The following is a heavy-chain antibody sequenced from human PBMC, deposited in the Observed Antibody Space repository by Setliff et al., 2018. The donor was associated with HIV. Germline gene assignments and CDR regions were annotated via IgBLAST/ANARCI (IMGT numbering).Heavy chain of an antibody. Sequence: ASVKVSCKASGYTFNNYGVMWVRLAPGQGLEWMGWISGYGNRKYAQKFEGRLTVTTDTSTSTAYMELRTLRSDDTAVYFCASGRGIYGSGALEAYDIWGQGTMVTVSS. V-gene: IGHV1-18*01. CDR3: ASGRGIYGSGALEAYDI. CDR1: GYTFNNYG. D-gene: IGHD3-10*01. J-gene: IGHJ3*02. CDR2: ISGYGNR.